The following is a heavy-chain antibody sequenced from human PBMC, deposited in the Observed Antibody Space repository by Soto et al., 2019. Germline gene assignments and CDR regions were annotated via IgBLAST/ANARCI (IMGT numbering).Heavy chain of an antibody. CDR2: IYSGGST. CDR3: AREELSGCFDY. J-gene: IGHJ4*02. V-gene: IGHV3-23*03. CDR1: GFTFSSYA. Sequence: EVQLLESGGGLVQPGGSLRLSCAASGFTFSSYAMSWVRQAPGKGLEWVSVIYSGGSTYYADSVKGRFTISRDNSKNTLYLQMNSLRAEDTAVYYCAREELSGCFDYWGQGTLVTVSS. D-gene: IGHD6-19*01.